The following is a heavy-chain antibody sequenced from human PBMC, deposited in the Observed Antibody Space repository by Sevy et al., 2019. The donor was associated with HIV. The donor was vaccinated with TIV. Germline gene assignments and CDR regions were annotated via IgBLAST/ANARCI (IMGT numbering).Heavy chain of an antibody. V-gene: IGHV5-51*01. CDR1: GYSFTSYW. Sequence: ASVKISCKGSGYSFTSYWIGWVRQMPGKGLEWMGIIYPGDSDTRYSPSFQGQVTISADKSISTAYLQWSSLKASDTAMYYCASSVTHAGHFDYWGQGTLVTVSS. CDR3: ASSVTHAGHFDY. D-gene: IGHD6-13*01. CDR2: IYPGDSDT. J-gene: IGHJ4*02.